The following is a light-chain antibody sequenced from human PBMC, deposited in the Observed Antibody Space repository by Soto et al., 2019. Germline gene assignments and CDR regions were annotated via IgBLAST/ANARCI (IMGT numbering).Light chain of an antibody. CDR3: SSNTSSSTVI. J-gene: IGLJ1*01. Sequence: QSVLTQPASVSGSPGQSITISCTGTSSDVGGYNYVSWYQHHPGKAPKLMIYEVTYRPSGVSNRFSASKSGNTASLTISGLRAEDEADYYFSSNTSSSTVIYGTWPKDTV. V-gene: IGLV2-14*01. CDR2: EVT. CDR1: SSDVGGYNY.